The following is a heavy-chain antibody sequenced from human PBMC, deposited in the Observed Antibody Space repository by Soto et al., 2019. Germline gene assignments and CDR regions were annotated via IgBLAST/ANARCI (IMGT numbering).Heavy chain of an antibody. CDR2: SRNKPNIYST. CDR3: ARLAGRDPWSFDH. CDR1: GGHFTAHY. Sequence: GGSLRLSWGAFGGHFTAHYVDGVRQDPGKGLEWVARSRNKPNIYSTEYATSVKGRFTISRDPSKNLLFLDVFSLQPEDTAEYYGARLAGRDPWSFDHGGHGALVTVSS. J-gene: IGHJ4*01. V-gene: IGHV3-72*01.